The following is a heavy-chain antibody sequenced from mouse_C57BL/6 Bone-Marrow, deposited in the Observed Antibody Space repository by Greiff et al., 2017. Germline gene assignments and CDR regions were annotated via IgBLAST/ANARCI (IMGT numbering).Heavy chain of an antibody. J-gene: IGHJ1*03. CDR1: GYAFSSSW. V-gene: IGHV1-82*01. CDR2: IYPGDGDT. CDR3: ARFNHYWYCDV. Sequence: VQLQQSGPELVKPGASVKISCKASGYAFSSSWMNWVKQRPGKGLEWIGRIYPGDGDTNYNGKFKGKATLTADKSSSTAYMQLSSLTSEDSAVYFCARFNHYWYCDVWGTGTTVTVSS.